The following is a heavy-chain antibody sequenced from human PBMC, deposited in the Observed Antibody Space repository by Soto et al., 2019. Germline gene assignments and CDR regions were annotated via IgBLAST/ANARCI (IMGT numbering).Heavy chain of an antibody. J-gene: IGHJ4*02. CDR3: ARTGGGMAARPLEY. CDR2: ISAYNGNK. D-gene: IGHD6-6*01. CDR1: GYMFTTYG. Sequence: QVQLVQSGGEVKKPGASVEVSCRTSGYMFTTYGMSWVRQAPGQGLEWMAWISAYNGNKKHAQKFQGRVNMTTDKSTSTVSMELRNLTSDDTGTYFCARTGGGMAARPLEYWGQGTLVTVSS. V-gene: IGHV1-18*04.